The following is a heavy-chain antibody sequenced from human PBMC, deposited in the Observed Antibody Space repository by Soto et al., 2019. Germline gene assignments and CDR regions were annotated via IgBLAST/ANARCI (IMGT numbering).Heavy chain of an antibody. Sequence: QPGGSLRLSCAASGSTFSSYAMSWVRQAPERGLEWVSGISGSGDNTYYADSVKGRFTISRDNSKSTLFLQMNSLRAEDTAIYYCAKVASTVTTINWFDPWGQGTRVTVSS. V-gene: IGHV3-23*01. J-gene: IGHJ5*02. CDR2: ISGSGDNT. CDR1: GSTFSSYA. D-gene: IGHD4-17*01. CDR3: AKVASTVTTINWFDP.